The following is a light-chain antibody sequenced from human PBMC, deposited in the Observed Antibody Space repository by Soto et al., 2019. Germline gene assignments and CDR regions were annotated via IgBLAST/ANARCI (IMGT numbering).Light chain of an antibody. J-gene: IGKJ1*01. V-gene: IGKV3-15*01. CDR3: KQYNSGPPWT. CDR1: QSVGSN. Sequence: EIVMTQPPAPLSVSPGERAPLSCRASQSVGSNFPCYRQKLGQAPRLLINGASTRATGIPARFSGSGSGTEFTLTISSLQCEDFAFYYWKQYNSGPPWTFGQGTKVEIK. CDR2: GAS.